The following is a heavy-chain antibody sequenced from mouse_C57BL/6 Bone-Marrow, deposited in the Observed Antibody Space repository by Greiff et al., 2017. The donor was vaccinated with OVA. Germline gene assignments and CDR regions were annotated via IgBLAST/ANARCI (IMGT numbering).Heavy chain of an antibody. CDR2: INPYNGGT. D-gene: IGHD2-1*01. CDR3: AKRVGNPAWFAY. J-gene: IGHJ3*01. CDR1: GYTFTDYY. Sequence: VQLQQSGPVLVKPGASVKMSCKASGYTFTDYYMNWVKQSHGKSLEWIGVINPYNGGTSYNQKFKGKATLTVDKSSSTAYMELNSLTSEDSAVYYCAKRVGNPAWFAYWGQGTLVTVSA. V-gene: IGHV1-19*01.